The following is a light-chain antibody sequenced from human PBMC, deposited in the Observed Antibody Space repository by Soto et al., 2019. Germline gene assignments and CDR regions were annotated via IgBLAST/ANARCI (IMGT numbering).Light chain of an antibody. CDR3: QQYHDWPPLT. V-gene: IGKV3-15*01. CDR1: QSVSRN. CDR2: GAS. J-gene: IGKJ4*01. Sequence: EIVMTQSPATLSVSPGERATLSCRASQSVSRNLAWYQQKPGQAPRLLIYGASTRATGIPARFSGRGSETDFTLTISSLQSEDFAIYYCQQYHDWPPLTFGGGTKVDIK.